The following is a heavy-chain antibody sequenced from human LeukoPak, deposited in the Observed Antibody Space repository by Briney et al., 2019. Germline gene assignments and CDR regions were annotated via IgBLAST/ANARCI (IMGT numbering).Heavy chain of an antibody. CDR1: EFTFSSYW. J-gene: IGHJ6*02. CDR3: ARESLRSQPEKTYYGVDV. CDR2: IKQDGNEK. D-gene: IGHD3-3*01. V-gene: IGHV3-7*01. Sequence: QPGGSLRLSCAASEFTFSSYWMSWVRQAPGKGLEWGANIKQDGNEKYYVGSVKGRFTISRDNAKNSLYLQMNSLRAEDTAVYYCARESLRSQPEKTYYGVDVWGQGTTVTVSS.